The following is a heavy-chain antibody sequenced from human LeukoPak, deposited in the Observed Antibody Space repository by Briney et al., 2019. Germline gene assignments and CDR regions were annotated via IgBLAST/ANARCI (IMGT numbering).Heavy chain of an antibody. CDR3: TSSTHRYCSGGKCHSDYYYYGMDV. CDR2: IRSEASSYAT. CDR1: GFTFSGSA. V-gene: IGHV3-73*01. J-gene: IGHJ6*02. Sequence: GGSLRLSCAASGFTFSGSAIHWVRQASGKGLEWVGRIRSEASSYATAYGASVKGRFTISRDDSKNTAYLQMNSLKTEDTAVYYCTSSTHRYCSGGKCHSDYYYYGMDVWGQGTTVTVSS. D-gene: IGHD2-15*01.